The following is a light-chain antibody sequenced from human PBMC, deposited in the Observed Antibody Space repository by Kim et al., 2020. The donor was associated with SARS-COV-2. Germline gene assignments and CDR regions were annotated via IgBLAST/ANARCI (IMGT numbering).Light chain of an antibody. V-gene: IGLV3-19*01. CDR1: SLRSYY. CDR3: SSRDSSGNHWV. CDR2: GKN. J-gene: IGLJ3*02. Sequence: ALGQTVRITCQGDSLRSYYASWYQQKPGQDPVLVIYGKNNRPSGIPDRFSGSSSGNTASLTITGAQAEDEADYYCSSRDSSGNHWVFGGGTKVTVL.